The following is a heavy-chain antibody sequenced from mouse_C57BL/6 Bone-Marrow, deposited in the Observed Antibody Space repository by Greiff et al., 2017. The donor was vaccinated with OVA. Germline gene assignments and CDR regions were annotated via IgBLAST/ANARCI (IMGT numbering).Heavy chain of an antibody. V-gene: IGHV14-4*01. CDR3: TNGYYLTY. D-gene: IGHD2-3*01. CDR2: IDPENGDT. Sequence: EVMLVESGAELVRPGASVKLSCTASGFNIKDDYMHWVKQRPEQGLEWIGWIDPENGDTEYASKFQGKATITADTSSNTAYLQLSSLTSEDTAVYYCTNGYYLTYWGQGTLVTVSA. CDR1: GFNIKDDY. J-gene: IGHJ3*01.